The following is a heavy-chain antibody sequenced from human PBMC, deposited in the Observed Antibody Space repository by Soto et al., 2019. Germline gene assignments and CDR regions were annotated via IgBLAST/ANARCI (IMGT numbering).Heavy chain of an antibody. CDR1: GYTFTSYY. CDR2: INPSGGST. Sequence: ASVKVSCKASGYTFTSYYMHWVRQAPGQGLEWMGIINPSGGSTSYAQKFQGRVTMTRDTSTSTVYMELSSLRSEDTAVYYCARGQYYDFWSGYYTRYYYGMDVWGQGTTVTVSS. CDR3: ARGQYYDFWSGYYTRYYYGMDV. J-gene: IGHJ6*02. V-gene: IGHV1-46*01. D-gene: IGHD3-3*01.